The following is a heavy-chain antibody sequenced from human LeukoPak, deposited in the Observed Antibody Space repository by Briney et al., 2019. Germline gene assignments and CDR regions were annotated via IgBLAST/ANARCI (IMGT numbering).Heavy chain of an antibody. CDR1: GYTFTSYA. J-gene: IGHJ5*02. Sequence: KELGGSLRLSCAASGYTFTSYAMHWVRQAPGQRLEWMGWINAGNGNTKYSQKFQGRVTITRDTSASTAYMELSSLRSEDTAVYYCARAFYCSSTSCYFTDNNWFDPWGQGTLVTVPS. D-gene: IGHD2-2*01. CDR3: ARAFYCSSTSCYFTDNNWFDP. CDR2: INAGNGNT. V-gene: IGHV1-3*01.